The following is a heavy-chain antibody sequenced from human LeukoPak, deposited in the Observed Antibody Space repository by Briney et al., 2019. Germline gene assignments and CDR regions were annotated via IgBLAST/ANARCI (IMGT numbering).Heavy chain of an antibody. CDR2: ISYDGSNK. CDR1: GFTFSSYA. CDR3: ARDRGYSYGAHYYYYYYMDV. V-gene: IGHV3-30*04. J-gene: IGHJ6*03. Sequence: PGGSLRLSCAASGFTFSSYAMHWVRQAPGRGLEWVAVISYDGSNKYYADSVKGRFTISRDNSKNTLYLQMNSLRAEDTAVYYCARDRGYSYGAHYYYYYYMDVWAKGPRSPSP. D-gene: IGHD5-18*01.